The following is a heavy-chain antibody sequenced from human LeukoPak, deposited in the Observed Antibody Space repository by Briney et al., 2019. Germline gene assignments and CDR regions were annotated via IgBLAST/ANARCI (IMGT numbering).Heavy chain of an antibody. V-gene: IGHV3-21*04. J-gene: IGHJ6*02. Sequence: VRXAPGXXLEWVSSISSSSSYIYYAASVKGRFTISRDNAKNSLYLQMSNLRAEDTAVYFCARGGGLDVWGQGATVTVSS. CDR2: ISSSSSYI. CDR3: ARGGGLDV. D-gene: IGHD3-16*01.